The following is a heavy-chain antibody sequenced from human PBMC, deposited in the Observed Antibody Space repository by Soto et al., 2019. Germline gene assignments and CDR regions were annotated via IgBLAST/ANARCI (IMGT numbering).Heavy chain of an antibody. V-gene: IGHV4-34*01. CDR3: ASGVFRTV. Sequence: QVQLQQWGAGLLKPSETLSLTCAVYGGSFSGYYWSWIRQPPGKGLEWIGEINHSGSTNYNPSLKSRVTISVDTSKNQFSLKLSSVTAADPAVYYCASGVFRTVWGPGTMVTVSS. CDR2: INHSGST. CDR1: GGSFSGYY. J-gene: IGHJ3*01.